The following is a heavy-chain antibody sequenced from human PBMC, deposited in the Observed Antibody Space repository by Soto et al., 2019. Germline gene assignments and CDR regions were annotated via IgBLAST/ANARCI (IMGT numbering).Heavy chain of an antibody. V-gene: IGHV1-8*01. CDR2: MNPNSGNT. D-gene: IGHD3-10*01. Sequence: ASVKVSCKASGYTFTSYDINWVRQATGQGLEWMGWMNPNSGNTGYAQKFQGRVTMTRNTSISTAYMELSSLRSEDTAVYYCARVPARPPSYLHYYMAVWGKGTTVTVSS. CDR3: ARVPARPPSYLHYYMAV. J-gene: IGHJ6*03. CDR1: GYTFTSYD.